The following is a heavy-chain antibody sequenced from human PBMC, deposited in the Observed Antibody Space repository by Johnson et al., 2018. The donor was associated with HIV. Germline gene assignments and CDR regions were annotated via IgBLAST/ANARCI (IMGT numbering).Heavy chain of an antibody. CDR2: VKSKTEGGTI. J-gene: IGHJ3*02. Sequence: VQLVESGGGVVQPGRSLRLSCAASGFTFSNAWMSWVRQAPGKGLEWVGRVKSKTEGGTIDYAAPVKGRFTISRDGSKNTLYLQMTGLKTEDTAVYYCTTGLYWNDAFDIWGQGTMVTVSS. CDR1: GFTFSNAW. V-gene: IGHV3-15*01. CDR3: TTGLYWNDAFDI. D-gene: IGHD1-1*01.